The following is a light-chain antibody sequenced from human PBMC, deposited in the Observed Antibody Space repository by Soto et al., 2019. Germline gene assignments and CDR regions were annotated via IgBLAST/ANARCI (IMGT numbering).Light chain of an antibody. CDR2: DAS. V-gene: IGKV3-11*01. CDR3: QQRSNQIT. CDR1: QSVSSY. J-gene: IGKJ5*01. Sequence: EIVLTQSPATLSLSPGERATLSCRASQSVSSYLAWYQQKPGQAPRLLIYDASNRATGIPARFSGSGSGTDFTRTISSLEPEDFAVYYCQQRSNQITFGQGTRLEIK.